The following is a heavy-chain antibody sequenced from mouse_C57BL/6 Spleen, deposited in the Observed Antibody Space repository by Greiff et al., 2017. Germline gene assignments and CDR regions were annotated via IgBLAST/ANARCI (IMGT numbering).Heavy chain of an antibody. CDR1: GFTFSDYG. D-gene: IGHD1-1*01. CDR3: ARMLLHYAMDY. CDR2: ISSGSSTI. Sequence: EVQLVESGGGLVKPGGSLKLSCAASGFTFSDYGMHWVRQAPEKGLEWVAYISSGSSTIYYADTVKGRFTISRDNAKNTLFLQMTSLRSEDTAMYYCARMLLHYAMDYWGQGTSVTVSS. J-gene: IGHJ4*01. V-gene: IGHV5-17*01.